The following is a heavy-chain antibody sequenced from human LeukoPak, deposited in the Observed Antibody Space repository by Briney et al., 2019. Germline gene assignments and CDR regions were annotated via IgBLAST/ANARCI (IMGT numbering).Heavy chain of an antibody. CDR3: ARRYCSGGSCYEIDY. Sequence: SETLSLTCAVSGGSISSSNWWSWVRQPPGKGLEWIGEIYHRGSTNYNPSLKSRVTISVDKSKNQFSLKLSSVTAADTAVYYCARRYCSGGSCYEIDYWGQGTLVTVSS. J-gene: IGHJ4*02. CDR1: GGSISSSNW. CDR2: IYHRGST. V-gene: IGHV4-4*02. D-gene: IGHD2-15*01.